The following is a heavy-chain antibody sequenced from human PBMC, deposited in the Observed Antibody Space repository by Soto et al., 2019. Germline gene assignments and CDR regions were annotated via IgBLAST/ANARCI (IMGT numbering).Heavy chain of an antibody. J-gene: IGHJ4*02. CDR2: ISPQGGST. Sequence: GGSLRLSCSASGFAFSSYAMHWVRQTPGKGLEYVSAISPQGGSTYYANSVKGRFTISRDDSKNTVYLQMSSLRPDDTAVYYCVNMMIARGAFDFWGQGTLVTVSS. CDR1: GFAFSSYA. D-gene: IGHD2-21*01. V-gene: IGHV3-64D*06. CDR3: VNMMIARGAFDF.